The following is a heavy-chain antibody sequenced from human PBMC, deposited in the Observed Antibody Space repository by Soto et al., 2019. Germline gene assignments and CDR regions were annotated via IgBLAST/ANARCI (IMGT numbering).Heavy chain of an antibody. Sequence: QVQLVESGGGVVQPGRSLRLSCAASGFTFSSYAMHWVRQAPGKGLEWVAVISYDGSNKYYADSVKGRFTISRDNSKNTLYLQMNSLRAEDTAVYYCARDSPDSVVLMVFYFDYWGQGTLLTVSS. D-gene: IGHD2-8*01. CDR2: ISYDGSNK. J-gene: IGHJ4*02. V-gene: IGHV3-30-3*01. CDR1: GFTFSSYA. CDR3: ARDSPDSVVLMVFYFDY.